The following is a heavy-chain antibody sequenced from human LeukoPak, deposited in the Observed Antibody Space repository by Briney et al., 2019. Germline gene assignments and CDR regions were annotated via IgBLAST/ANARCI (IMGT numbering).Heavy chain of an antibody. CDR1: GYTFTTYG. CDR2: ISGYNDYT. D-gene: IGHD6-13*01. CDR3: ARDGSSSPYPDY. Sequence: ASVKVSCKASGYTFTTYGISWVRQAPGQGLEWLGWISGYNDYTKYAQKFQGRVTMTTDTSTTTAYMELRSLTSDDTAVYYCARDGSSSPYPDYWGQGTLVTVSS. J-gene: IGHJ4*02. V-gene: IGHV1-18*01.